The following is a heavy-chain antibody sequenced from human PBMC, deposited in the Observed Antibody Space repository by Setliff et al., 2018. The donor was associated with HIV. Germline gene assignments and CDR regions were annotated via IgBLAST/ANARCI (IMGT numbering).Heavy chain of an antibody. J-gene: IGHJ6*03. V-gene: IGHV4-59*10. CDR1: GGSFSAYY. CDR3: ARHRDPPGTSWIYYYYYMDL. D-gene: IGHD6-13*01. Sequence: SETLSLTCAVYGGSFSAYYWSWIRQPPGKGLEWIGRIYTSGSTNYNPSPKSRVTISVDTSKNRFSLKLSSVTAADTAVYYCARHRDPPGTSWIYYYYYMDLWGEGTTVTVSS. CDR2: IYTSGST.